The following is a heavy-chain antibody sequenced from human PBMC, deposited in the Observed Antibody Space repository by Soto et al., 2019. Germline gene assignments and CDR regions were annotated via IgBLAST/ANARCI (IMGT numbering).Heavy chain of an antibody. CDR2: ISSSSSYI. CDR3: AREGYCSGGSCYLGY. Sequence: GESLKISCAASGFTFSSYSMNWVRQAPGKGLEWVSSISSSSSYIYYADSVKGRFTISRDNAKNSLYLQMNSLRAEDTAVYYCAREGYCSGGSCYLGYWGQGTLVTVSS. V-gene: IGHV3-21*01. J-gene: IGHJ4*02. D-gene: IGHD2-15*01. CDR1: GFTFSSYS.